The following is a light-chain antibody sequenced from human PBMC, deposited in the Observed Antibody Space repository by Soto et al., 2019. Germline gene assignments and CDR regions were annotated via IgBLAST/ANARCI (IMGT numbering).Light chain of an antibody. J-gene: IGKJ1*01. CDR3: QQYYSTPWT. CDR1: QSVFYSSNNKNN. V-gene: IGKV4-1*01. Sequence: DIVMTQSPDSLAVSLGERATINCKSSQSVFYSSNNKNNLAWYQQKPGQPPKLLIYWASTRESGVPDRFSGSGSGKDFTLTISSLQAEEVAVYYCQQYYSTPWTFGQGTKVEIK. CDR2: WAS.